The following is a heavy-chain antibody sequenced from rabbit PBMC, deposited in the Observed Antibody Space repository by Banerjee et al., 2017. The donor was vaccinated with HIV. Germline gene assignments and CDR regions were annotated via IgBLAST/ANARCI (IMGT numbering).Heavy chain of an antibody. CDR2: IDPVFGST. CDR3: VRDPRHYVSGWGNRLDL. CDR1: GFDFSSYG. D-gene: IGHD4-1*01. V-gene: IGHV1S47*01. J-gene: IGHJ6*01. Sequence: QEQLVESGGGLVQPGGSLKLSCKASGFDFSSYGVSWVRQAPGKGLEWIGYIDPVFGSTYYVNWVNGRFTISSHNAQNTLYLQLNSLTAADTATYFCVRDPRHYVSGWGNRLDLWGPGTLVTVS.